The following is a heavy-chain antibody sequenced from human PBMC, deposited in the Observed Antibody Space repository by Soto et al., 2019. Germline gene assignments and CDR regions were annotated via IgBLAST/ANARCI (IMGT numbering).Heavy chain of an antibody. J-gene: IGHJ4*02. CDR2: IYYSGST. CDR3: PRDLISGYAAS. Sequence: SETLSLTCTVSGGSISSGGYYWSWIRQHPGKGLEWIGYIYYSGSTYYNPSLKSRVTISVDTSKNQFSLKLSSVTAADTAVYYWPRDLISGYAASWGQGTPGTVSS. V-gene: IGHV4-31*03. D-gene: IGHD5-12*01. CDR1: GGSISSGGYY.